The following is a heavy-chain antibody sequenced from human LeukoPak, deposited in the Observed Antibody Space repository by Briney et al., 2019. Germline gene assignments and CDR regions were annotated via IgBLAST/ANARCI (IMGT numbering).Heavy chain of an antibody. Sequence: PGGSLRLSCAASGFTFSSYAMGWVRQAPGKGLEWVSAISGSGGSTYYADSVKGRFTISRDNSKNTLYLQMNSLRAEDTAVYYCAKDRGYRYGLPQGFDYWGQGTLVTVSS. D-gene: IGHD5-18*01. CDR1: GFTFSSYA. J-gene: IGHJ4*02. V-gene: IGHV3-23*01. CDR2: ISGSGGST. CDR3: AKDRGYRYGLPQGFDY.